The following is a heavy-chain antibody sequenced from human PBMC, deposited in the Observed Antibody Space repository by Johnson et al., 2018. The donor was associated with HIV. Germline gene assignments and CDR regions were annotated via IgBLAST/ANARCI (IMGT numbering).Heavy chain of an antibody. CDR1: GFTFSSYW. CDR3: ARGGAAAGGAFDI. D-gene: IGHD6-13*01. CDR2: IGTAGDT. V-gene: IGHV3-13*01. Sequence: VQLVESGGGLVQPGGSLRLSCAASGFTFSSYWMHWVRQAPGKGLVWVSAIGTAGDTYYPGSVKGRFTISRENAKNSLYLQMNSLRAGDTAVYYCARGGAAAGGAFDIWGQGTMVTVSS. J-gene: IGHJ3*02.